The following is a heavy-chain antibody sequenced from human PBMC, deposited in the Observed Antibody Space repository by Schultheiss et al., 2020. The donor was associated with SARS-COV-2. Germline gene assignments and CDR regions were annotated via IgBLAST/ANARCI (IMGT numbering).Heavy chain of an antibody. V-gene: IGHV2-5*08. J-gene: IGHJ3*02. CDR3: AQLSSSDAFDI. CDR1: GFSLSTSGMC. Sequence: SGPTLVKPTQTLTLTCTFSGFSLSTSGMCVSWIRQPPGKALEWLALIYWDDDKRYSPSLKSRLTITKDTSKNQVVLTMTNMDPVDTATYYCAQLSSSDAFDIWGQGTMVTVSS. CDR2: IYWDDDK. D-gene: IGHD6-6*01.